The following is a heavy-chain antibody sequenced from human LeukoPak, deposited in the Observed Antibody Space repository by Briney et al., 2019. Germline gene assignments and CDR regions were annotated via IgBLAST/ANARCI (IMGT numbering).Heavy chain of an antibody. J-gene: IGHJ4*02. CDR1: GFTFSSYA. CDR3: ATLHYLDY. Sequence: GGSLRLSCAASGFTFSSYAMHWVRQAPGKGLEWVAVISYDGSNKYYADSVKGRFTISRDNSKNTLYLQMNSLRAEDTAVYYCATLHYLDYWGQGTLVTVSS. V-gene: IGHV3-30-3*01. CDR2: ISYDGSNK.